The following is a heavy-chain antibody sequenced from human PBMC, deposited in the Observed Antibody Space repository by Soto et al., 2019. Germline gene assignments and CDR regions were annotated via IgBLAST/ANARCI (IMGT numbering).Heavy chain of an antibody. CDR3: ARWSGHCSNGVCVGPYFHYNGMDV. CDR2: ISSSSSKI. J-gene: IGHJ6*02. V-gene: IGHV3-21*01. CDR1: GFTFISHS. D-gene: IGHD2-8*01. Sequence: EMQLVESGGGLVKSGGSLRLSCAASGFTFISHSMNWVRQAPGKGLEWVASISSSSSKIYYADSVKGRFTISRDNAENSLYLQMNSLRADDTAVYYCARWSGHCSNGVCVGPYFHYNGMDVWGQGTTVIVSS.